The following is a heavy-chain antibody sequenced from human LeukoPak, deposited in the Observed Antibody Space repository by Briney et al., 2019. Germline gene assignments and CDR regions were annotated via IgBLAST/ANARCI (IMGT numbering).Heavy chain of an antibody. CDR3: AKALGYYYDSSGQFYAFDI. D-gene: IGHD3-22*01. Sequence: GRSLRLSCAASGFTFDDYAMHWVRQAPGKGLEWVSGISWNSGSIGYADSVKGRFTISRDNAKNSLYLQMNSLRVEDTALYYCAKALGYYYDSSGQFYAFDIWGQGTMVTVSS. J-gene: IGHJ3*02. V-gene: IGHV3-9*01. CDR1: GFTFDDYA. CDR2: ISWNSGSI.